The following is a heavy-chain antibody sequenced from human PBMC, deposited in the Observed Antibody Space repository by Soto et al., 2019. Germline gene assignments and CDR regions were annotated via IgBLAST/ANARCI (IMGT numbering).Heavy chain of an antibody. CDR2: INPSGGST. V-gene: IGHV1-46*01. CDR3: ARDPRRYSSSSRQQYYYYYGRDV. D-gene: IGHD6-6*01. J-gene: IGHJ6*02. CDR1: GYTFTRYY. Sequence: ASVKVSCKVSGYTFTRYYMHWVRQAHGQGLEWMGIINPSGGSTSYAQKFQGRVTMTRDTSTSTVYMELSSLRSEDTAVYYCARDPRRYSSSSRQQYYYYYGRDVWGQGTTVTGSS.